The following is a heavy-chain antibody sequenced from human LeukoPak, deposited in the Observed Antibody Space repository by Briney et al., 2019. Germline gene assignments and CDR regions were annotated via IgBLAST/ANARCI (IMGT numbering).Heavy chain of an antibody. V-gene: IGHV4-30-2*01. CDR1: GGSISSGGYY. D-gene: IGHD3-22*01. J-gene: IGHJ4*02. CDR2: INHSGST. Sequence: PSQTLSLTCTVSGGSISSGGYYWSWIRQPPGKGLEWIGEINHSGSTNYNPSLKSRVTISVDTSKNQFSLKLSSVTAADTAVYYCARGSTFYYDSSGLANPFDYRGQGTLVTVSS. CDR3: ARGSTFYYDSSGLANPFDY.